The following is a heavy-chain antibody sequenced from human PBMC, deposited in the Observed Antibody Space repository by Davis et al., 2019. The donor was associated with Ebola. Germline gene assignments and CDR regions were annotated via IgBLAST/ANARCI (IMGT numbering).Heavy chain of an antibody. CDR3: AKVRSYDAFDI. CDR2: IYSGGST. CDR1: GFTFSSYW. J-gene: IGHJ3*02. V-gene: IGHV3-53*04. Sequence: GGSLRLSCAASGFTFSSYWMSWVRQAPGKGLEWVSVIYSGGSTYYADSVKGRFTISRHNSKNTLYLQMNSLRAEDTAVYYCAKVRSYDAFDIWGQGTMVTVSS.